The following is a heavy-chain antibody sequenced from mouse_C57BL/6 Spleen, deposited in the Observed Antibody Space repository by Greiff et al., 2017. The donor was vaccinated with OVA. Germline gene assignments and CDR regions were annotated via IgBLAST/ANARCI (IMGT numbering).Heavy chain of an antibody. Sequence: QVQLQQPGAELVRPGTSVKLSCKASGYTFTSYWMHWVKQRPGQGLEWIGVIDPSDSYTNYTQKFKGKATLTVDTSSSTAYMQLSSLTSEDSAVYYCARWPGHYYAMDYWGQGTSVTVSS. V-gene: IGHV1-59*01. J-gene: IGHJ4*01. D-gene: IGHD4-1*01. CDR1: GYTFTSYW. CDR2: IDPSDSYT. CDR3: ARWPGHYYAMDY.